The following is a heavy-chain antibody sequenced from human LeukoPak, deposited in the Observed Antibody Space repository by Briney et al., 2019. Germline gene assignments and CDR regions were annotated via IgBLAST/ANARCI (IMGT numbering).Heavy chain of an antibody. CDR2: ISYDGSNK. CDR1: GSTFSSYA. D-gene: IGHD5-24*01. V-gene: IGHV3-30-3*01. J-gene: IGHJ6*02. CDR3: ARALGRDGYNRRGYYYYGMDV. Sequence: HPGRSLRLSGAASGSTFSSYAMHWVRQAPGKGLEWVAVISYDGSNKYYADSVKGRFTISRDNSKNTLYLQMNSLRAEDTAVYYCARALGRDGYNRRGYYYYGMDVWGQGTTVTVSS.